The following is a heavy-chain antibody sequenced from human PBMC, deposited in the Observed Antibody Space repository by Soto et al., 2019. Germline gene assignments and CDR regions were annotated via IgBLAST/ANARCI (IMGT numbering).Heavy chain of an antibody. J-gene: IGHJ4*02. V-gene: IGHV3-74*01. CDR3: AGDSPNERSVAGDY. Sequence: GWSLTLSCKASGFTFSTYWLHCVRQAPGKGLMWLSRIDGDGSETTYADSVKGRLTISRDNAKNTLYLQINNLKVEDTAVYYCAGDSPNERSVAGDYWGQGTLVTASS. CDR2: IDGDGSET. CDR1: GFTFSTYW.